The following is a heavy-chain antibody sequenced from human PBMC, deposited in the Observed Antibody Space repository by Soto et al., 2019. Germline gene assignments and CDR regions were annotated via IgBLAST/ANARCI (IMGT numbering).Heavy chain of an antibody. Sequence: ETLSLTCTVSGGSVSSGSYYWSWIRQPPGKGLEWIGYIYYSGSTNYNPSLKSRVTISVDTSKNQFSLKLSSVTAADTAVYYCARAGAAAILFDYWGQGTLVTV. V-gene: IGHV4-61*01. CDR3: ARAGAAAILFDY. CDR2: IYYSGST. CDR1: GGSVSSGSYY. D-gene: IGHD2-2*01. J-gene: IGHJ4*02.